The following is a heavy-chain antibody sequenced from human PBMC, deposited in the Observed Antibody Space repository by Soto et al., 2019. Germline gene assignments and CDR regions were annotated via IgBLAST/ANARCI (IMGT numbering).Heavy chain of an antibody. D-gene: IGHD2-2*01. Sequence: PGESLKISCKASGDNIISTWIGWVRQMPGKGLEWMGIIYFGDSDTRYSPSFQGQVTITADKSISTAYLQWSSLRASDTAIYYCARRIVATAGTYYFDYWGQGTLVTVSS. CDR2: IYFGDSDT. CDR1: GDNIISTW. CDR3: ARRIVATAGTYYFDY. V-gene: IGHV5-51*01. J-gene: IGHJ4*02.